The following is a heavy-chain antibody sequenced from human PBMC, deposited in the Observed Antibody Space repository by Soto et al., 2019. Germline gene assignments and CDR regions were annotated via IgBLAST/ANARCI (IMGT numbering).Heavy chain of an antibody. CDR2: IYHGGTT. CDR3: ARVHVMVVAGSTFDY. Sequence: XTLSLTCTVSGXSVSSGSYWAWILQPPGKGPEWIASIYHGGTTFYNPSLKSRITISVDTSNNQFSLKLTSLTAADTAVYYCARVHVMVVAGSTFDYWGHGTLGTVSS. J-gene: IGHJ4*01. D-gene: IGHD6-19*01. CDR1: GXSVSSGSY. V-gene: IGHV4-38-2*02.